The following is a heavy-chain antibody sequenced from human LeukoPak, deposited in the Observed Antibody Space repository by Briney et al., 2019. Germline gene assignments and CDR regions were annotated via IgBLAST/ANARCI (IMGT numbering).Heavy chain of an antibody. CDR1: GGSSSGYY. V-gene: IGHV4-34*01. CDR3: ARGLQLWLVSYYYYYMDV. D-gene: IGHD5-18*01. Sequence: PSETLSLTCAVYGGSSSGYYWSWIRQPPGKGLEWIGEINHSGSTNYNPSLKSRVTISVDTSKNQFSLKLSSVTAADTAVYYCARGLQLWLVSYYYYYMDVWGKGTTVTVSS. CDR2: INHSGST. J-gene: IGHJ6*03.